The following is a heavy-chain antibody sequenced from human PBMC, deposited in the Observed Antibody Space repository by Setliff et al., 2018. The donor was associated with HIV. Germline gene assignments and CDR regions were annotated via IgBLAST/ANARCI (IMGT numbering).Heavy chain of an antibody. CDR1: GSTFSTSN. J-gene: IGHJ6*03. CDR2: ISSSSTYV. D-gene: IGHD3-16*02. Sequence: GSLRLSCAASGSTFSTSNMNWVRQAPGKGLEWVSSISSSSTYVYYADSVKGRFTVSRDNAKNSLYLHMNSLRAEDTAVYYCARAQDVWGSYRYTNYYYYMDVWGKGTTVTVSS. V-gene: IGHV3-21*01. CDR3: ARAQDVWGSYRYTNYYYYMDV.